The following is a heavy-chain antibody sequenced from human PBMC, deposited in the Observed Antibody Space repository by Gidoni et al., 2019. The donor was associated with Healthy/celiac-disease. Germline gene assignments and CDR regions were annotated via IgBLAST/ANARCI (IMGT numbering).Heavy chain of an antibody. D-gene: IGHD3-10*01. CDR1: GFTFSSYS. CDR3: ARDRVFGGTAFDI. Sequence: EVQLVESGGGLVKPGGSLRLSCAASGFTFSSYSMNWVRQAPGKGLGWVSSISSSSSYIYYADSVKGRFTISRDNAKNSLYLQMNSLRAEDTAVYYCARDRVFGGTAFDIWGQGTMVTVSS. V-gene: IGHV3-21*01. CDR2: ISSSSSYI. J-gene: IGHJ3*02.